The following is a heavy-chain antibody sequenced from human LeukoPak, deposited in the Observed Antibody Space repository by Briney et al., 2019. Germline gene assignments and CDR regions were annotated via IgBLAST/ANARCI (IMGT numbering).Heavy chain of an antibody. Sequence: PGGSLRLSCAASGFTFSDYYMSWIRQPPGKGLEWIGEINHSGSTNYNPSLKSRVTISVDTSKNQFSLKLSSVTAADTAVYYCARDWTNRGFDPWGQGTLVTVSS. CDR1: GFTFSDYY. J-gene: IGHJ5*02. CDR2: INHSGST. V-gene: IGHV4-34*01. D-gene: IGHD1/OR15-1a*01. CDR3: ARDWTNRGFDP.